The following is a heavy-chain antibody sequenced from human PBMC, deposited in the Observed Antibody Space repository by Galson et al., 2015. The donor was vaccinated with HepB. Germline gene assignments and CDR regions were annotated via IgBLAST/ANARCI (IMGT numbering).Heavy chain of an antibody. D-gene: IGHD2-15*01. Sequence: SVKVSCKASGYTFTSYAMNWVRQAPGQGLEWMGWINTNTGNPTYAQGFTGRFVFSLDTSVSTAYLQISSLKAEDTAVYYCARGSTLLVVAATPGWFDPWGQGTLVTVSS. CDR1: GYTFTSYA. CDR2: INTNTGNP. V-gene: IGHV7-4-1*02. J-gene: IGHJ5*02. CDR3: ARGSTLLVVAATPGWFDP.